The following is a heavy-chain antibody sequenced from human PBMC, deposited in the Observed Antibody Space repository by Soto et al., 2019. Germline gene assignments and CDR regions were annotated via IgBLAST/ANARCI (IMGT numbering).Heavy chain of an antibody. CDR1: GYSFTSYC. V-gene: IGHV5-51*01. CDR3: ARRIAARYSYGMDV. J-gene: IGHJ6*04. CDR2: IYPGDCDT. Sequence: GESLEISCKGSGYSFTSYCISWGRQMPGKGLVWVGIIYPGDCDTRYRLCLAGPVTLAADKSISTAYLRWSSLKASDTAMYDWARRIAARYSYGMDVGGEGTTLTVSS. D-gene: IGHD6-6*01.